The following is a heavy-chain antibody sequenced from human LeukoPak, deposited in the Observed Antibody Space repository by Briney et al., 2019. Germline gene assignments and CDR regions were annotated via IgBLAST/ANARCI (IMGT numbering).Heavy chain of an antibody. J-gene: IGHJ4*02. CDR2: INPNSGGT. V-gene: IGHV1-2*02. CDR3: ARDQVIVGASSGFDY. CDR1: GYTFTGYY. D-gene: IGHD1-26*01. Sequence: ASVKVSCKASGYTFTGYYMHWVRKAPGQGLEWMGWINPNSGGTNYAQKFQGRVTMTRDTSISTAYMELSRLRSDDTAVYYCARDQVIVGASSGFDYWGQGTLVTVSS.